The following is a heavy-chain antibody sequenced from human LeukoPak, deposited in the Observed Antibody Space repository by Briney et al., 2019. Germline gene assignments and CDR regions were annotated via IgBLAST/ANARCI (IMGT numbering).Heavy chain of an antibody. J-gene: IGHJ4*02. V-gene: IGHV4-30-4*08. Sequence: PSETLSLTCTVSGGSISSGDYYWSWISQPPGKGLAWIGYIYYSGSTYYNPSLKSRVTISVDTSKNQFSLKLSSVTAADTAVYYCARDRHDLWSGGLDYWGQGTLVTVSS. CDR3: ARDRHDLWSGGLDY. CDR2: IYYSGST. CDR1: GGSISSGDYY. D-gene: IGHD3-3*01.